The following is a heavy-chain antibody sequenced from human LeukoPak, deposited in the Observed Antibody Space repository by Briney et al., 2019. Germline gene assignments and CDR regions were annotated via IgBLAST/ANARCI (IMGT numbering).Heavy chain of an antibody. V-gene: IGHV3-74*01. CDR2: INSDGSST. Sequence: GGSLRLSCAASGFTFSSYWMHWVRQAPGKGLGWVSRINSDGSSTSYADSVKGRFTISRDNAKNTLYLQMNSLTPEDTAVYYCARVAVAGELDYWGQGTLVTVSS. CDR3: ARVAVAGELDY. CDR1: GFTFSSYW. D-gene: IGHD6-19*01. J-gene: IGHJ4*02.